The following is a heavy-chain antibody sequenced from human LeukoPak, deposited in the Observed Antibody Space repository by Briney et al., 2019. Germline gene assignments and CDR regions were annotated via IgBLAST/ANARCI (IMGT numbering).Heavy chain of an antibody. CDR1: GFTVSSNS. CDR2: IYSGST. D-gene: IGHD6-6*01. Sequence: GGSLRLSCTVSGFTVSSNSMSWVRQAPGKGLEWVSFIYSGSTHYADSVKGRFTISRDNSKNTLYLQMNSLRAEDTAVYYCARARYSSSPFDPWGQGTLVTVSS. J-gene: IGHJ5*02. CDR3: ARARYSSSPFDP. V-gene: IGHV3-66*03.